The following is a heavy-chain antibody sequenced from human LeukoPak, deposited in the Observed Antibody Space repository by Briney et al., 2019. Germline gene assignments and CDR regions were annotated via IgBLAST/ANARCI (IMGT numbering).Heavy chain of an antibody. CDR1: GFTFSSYA. J-gene: IGHJ6*02. CDR3: ARDRGMVRGVKIEAINLHGMDV. CDR2: ISYDGSNK. V-gene: IGHV3-30-3*01. D-gene: IGHD3-10*01. Sequence: ESGGSLRLSCAASGFTFSSYAMHWVRQAPGKGLEWVAVISYDGSNKYYADSVKGRFTISRDNSKNTLYLQMNSLRAEDTAVYYCARDRGMVRGVKIEAINLHGMDVWGQGTTVTVSS.